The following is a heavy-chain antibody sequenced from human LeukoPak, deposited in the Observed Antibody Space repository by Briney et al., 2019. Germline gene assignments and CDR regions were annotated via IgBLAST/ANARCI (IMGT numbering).Heavy chain of an antibody. J-gene: IGHJ4*02. D-gene: IGHD3-9*01. V-gene: IGHV1-2*02. CDR2: INPNSGGT. CDR3: ARGRYDILTLGDY. Sequence: ASVKVSCKASGYTFTGYYMHWVRQGPGQGLEWMGWINPNSGGTNYAQKFQGRVTMTRDTSISTAYMELSRLRSDDTAVYYCARGRYDILTLGDYWGQGTLVTVSS. CDR1: GYTFTGYY.